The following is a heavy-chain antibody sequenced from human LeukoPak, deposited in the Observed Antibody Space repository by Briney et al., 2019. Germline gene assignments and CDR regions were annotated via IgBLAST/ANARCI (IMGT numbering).Heavy chain of an antibody. D-gene: IGHD6-19*01. J-gene: IGHJ5*02. CDR3: ASQLYLAVAAPYGGWFDP. CDR2: IFTSGST. CDR1: GGSISSSNW. V-gene: IGHV4-4*02. Sequence: PSGTLSLTCAVSGGSISSSNWWSWVSQPPGKGLEWIGRIFTSGSTNYNPPLKSRVTISVDTSKNQFSLKLSSVTAADTAVDYCASQLYLAVAAPYGGWFDPWGQGTLVTVSS.